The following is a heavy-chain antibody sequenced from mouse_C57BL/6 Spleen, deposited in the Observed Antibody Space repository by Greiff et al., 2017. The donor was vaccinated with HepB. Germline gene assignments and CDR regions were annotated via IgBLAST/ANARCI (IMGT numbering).Heavy chain of an antibody. CDR3: ASDYYGSSLGYFDV. Sequence: QVQLQQSGAELVKPGASVKMSCKASGYTFTSYWITWVKQRPGQGLEWIGDIYPGSGSTNYNEKFKSKATLTVDTSSSTAYMQLSSLTSEDSAVYYCASDYYGSSLGYFDVWGTGTTVTVSS. CDR2: IYPGSGST. D-gene: IGHD1-1*01. J-gene: IGHJ1*03. CDR1: GYTFTSYW. V-gene: IGHV1-55*01.